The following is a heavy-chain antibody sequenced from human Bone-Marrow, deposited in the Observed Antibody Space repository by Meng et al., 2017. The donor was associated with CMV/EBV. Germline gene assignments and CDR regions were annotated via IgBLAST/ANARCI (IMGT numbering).Heavy chain of an antibody. D-gene: IGHD1-7*01. V-gene: IGHV3-9*03. CDR2: ISWNSGSI. CDR3: AKDLRSHWNYGLGFDY. CDR1: GFTFDDYA. Sequence: GGSLRLSCAASGFTFDDYAMHWVRQAPGKGLEWVSGISWNSGSIGYADSVKGRFTISRDNAKNSLYLQMNSLRAEDMALYYCAKDLRSHWNYGLGFDYWGQGTLVTVSS. J-gene: IGHJ4*02.